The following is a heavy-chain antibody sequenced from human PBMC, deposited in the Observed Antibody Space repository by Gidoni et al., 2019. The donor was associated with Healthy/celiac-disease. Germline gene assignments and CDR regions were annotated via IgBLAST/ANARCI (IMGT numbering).Heavy chain of an antibody. CDR2: ISSSCSTI. J-gene: IGHJ6*03. Sequence: EVQLVESGGGLVQPGGSLRLSCAAAGFNVRSYEMNWVRQAPGKGLECVSYISSSCSTIYYADSVQGRFTISRDNAKNSLYLQMNSLRAEDTAVYYCARVGYLIYYYYYMDVWGKGTTVTVSS. CDR3: ARVGYLIYYYYYMDV. V-gene: IGHV3-48*03. CDR1: GFNVRSYE. D-gene: IGHD3-22*01.